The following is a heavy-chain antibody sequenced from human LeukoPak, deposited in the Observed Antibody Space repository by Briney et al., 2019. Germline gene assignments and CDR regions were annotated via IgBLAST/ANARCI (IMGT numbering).Heavy chain of an antibody. Sequence: PGGSLRLSCAASGFTFSSYAMSWVRQAPGKGLEWVSAISGSGGSTYYADSVKGRFTTSRDNSKNTLYLQMNSLRAEDTAVYYCAKGYCSSTSCRGVFDYWGQGTLVTVSS. CDR1: GFTFSSYA. CDR2: ISGSGGST. J-gene: IGHJ4*02. CDR3: AKGYCSSTSCRGVFDY. V-gene: IGHV3-23*01. D-gene: IGHD2-2*01.